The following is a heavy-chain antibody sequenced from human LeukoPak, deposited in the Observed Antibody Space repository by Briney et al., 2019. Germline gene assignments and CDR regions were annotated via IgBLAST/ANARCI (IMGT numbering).Heavy chain of an antibody. V-gene: IGHV3-23*01. D-gene: IGHD3-3*01. CDR2: ISGSGSGT. J-gene: IGHJ4*02. CDR1: GFTFSTYA. CDR3: ARGVYDFWSGYYN. Sequence: GGSLRLSCAASGFTFSTYAMSWVRQAPGKGLEWVSAISGSGSGTYYADSVRGRFTISRDNSRITLYLQMNSLRAEDTAVYYCARGVYDFWSGYYNWGQGTLVTVSS.